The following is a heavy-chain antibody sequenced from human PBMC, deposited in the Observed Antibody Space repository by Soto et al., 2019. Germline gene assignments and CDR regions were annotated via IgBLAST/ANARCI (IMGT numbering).Heavy chain of an antibody. V-gene: IGHV3-15*01. CDR1: GLTMNIAW. D-gene: IGHD2-8*01. Sequence: EVQLVESGGGLVKPGASLRLSCEVSGLTMNIAWMNWVRQAPGKGLEWVGRIKTKSDGETTEFAAAVDGRFSISRDDSRNTVYLQMNGLRIEDTAVYYCAREWWGDFAWGQGSLVTVSS. CDR2: IKTKSDGETT. CDR3: AREWWGDFA. J-gene: IGHJ4*02.